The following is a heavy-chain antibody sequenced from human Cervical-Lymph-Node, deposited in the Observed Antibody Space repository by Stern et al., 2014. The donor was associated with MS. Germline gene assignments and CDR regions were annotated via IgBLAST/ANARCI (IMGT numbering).Heavy chain of an antibody. Sequence: VQLVQSGAEAKKPGESLTISCKASGYSYDIYWIAWVRQMPGKGLEWGGIIYPGDSDSRVSPSFQVRGTLSVETALNTAYLHWNSLNASDTAMYFCTRQLIPRSYSYGPGAYWGQGTLVSVTP. V-gene: IGHV5-51*01. CDR3: TRQLIPRSYSYGPGAY. J-gene: IGHJ4*02. CDR1: GYSYDIYW. D-gene: IGHD5-18*01. CDR2: IYPGDSDS.